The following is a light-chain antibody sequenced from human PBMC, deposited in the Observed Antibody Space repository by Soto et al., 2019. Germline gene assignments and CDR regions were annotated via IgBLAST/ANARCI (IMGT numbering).Light chain of an antibody. CDR1: QSIRKW. Sequence: DIQMTQSPSTLSASVGDSVTITCRASQSIRKWLAWYQQKPGKAPNLLIYEASTLKSGVPSRFRGGGSGTDFPLTISSLQPDDFATYYCQQYHTYPTFGQGTKVEIK. J-gene: IGKJ1*01. CDR2: EAS. CDR3: QQYHTYPT. V-gene: IGKV1-5*03.